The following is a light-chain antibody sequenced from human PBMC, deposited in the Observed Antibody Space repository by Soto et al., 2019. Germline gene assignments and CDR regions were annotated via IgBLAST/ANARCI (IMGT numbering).Light chain of an antibody. Sequence: DIQMTQSPSTLSASVGVRVTITCRASQSISRWLAWYHQKPGKAPKLLISDVSTLQSGVPSRFSGSGSGTEFTLTISSLQPDDFSTYYCQQYNFYPYTFGQGTKLEI. V-gene: IGKV1-5*01. CDR1: QSISRW. CDR2: DVS. J-gene: IGKJ2*01. CDR3: QQYNFYPYT.